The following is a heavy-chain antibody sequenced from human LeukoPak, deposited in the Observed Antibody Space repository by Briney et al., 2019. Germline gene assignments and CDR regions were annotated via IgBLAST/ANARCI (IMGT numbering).Heavy chain of an antibody. CDR1: GFTFSDYF. J-gene: IGHJ4*02. CDR2: MSRSSSYI. CDR3: ARDLEVEGIGPTL. D-gene: IGHD2-15*01. V-gene: IGHV3-21*01. Sequence: SGGSLRLSCAASGFTFSDYFMNWVRQAPGKGLEWVSSMSRSSSYIYYADSVKGRFTISRDNAKNSLYLQMNSLRAEDTAVYYCARDLEVEGIGPTLWGQGILVTVSS.